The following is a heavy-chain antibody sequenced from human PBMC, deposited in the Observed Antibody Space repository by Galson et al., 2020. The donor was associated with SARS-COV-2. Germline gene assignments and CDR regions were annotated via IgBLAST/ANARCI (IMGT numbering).Heavy chain of an antibody. Sequence: SETLSLTCTVSGSSISSYYWSWIRQPPGKGLEWIGYIYYSGSTNYNPSLKSRVTISVDTSKNQFSLKLSSVTAADTAVYYCARDPSSSWYNWFDPWGQGTLVTVSS. D-gene: IGHD6-13*01. CDR1: GSSISSYY. CDR2: IYYSGST. CDR3: ARDPSSSWYNWFDP. J-gene: IGHJ5*02. V-gene: IGHV4-59*13.